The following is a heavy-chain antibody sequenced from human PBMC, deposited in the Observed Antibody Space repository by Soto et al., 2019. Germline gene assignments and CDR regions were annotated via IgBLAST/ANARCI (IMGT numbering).Heavy chain of an antibody. CDR2: IDGSGGIT. V-gene: IGHV3-23*01. Sequence: GGSLRLSCAASGFTFGTTDMSWVRQAPGEGLEWVSTIDGSGGITHYADSVKGRFTISRDNSRNTVYLQMNSLRGDDTALYYCVKNSGRFNTWGQGTLVTVSS. CDR3: VKNSGRFNT. D-gene: IGHD3-10*01. CDR1: GFTFGTTD. J-gene: IGHJ5*02.